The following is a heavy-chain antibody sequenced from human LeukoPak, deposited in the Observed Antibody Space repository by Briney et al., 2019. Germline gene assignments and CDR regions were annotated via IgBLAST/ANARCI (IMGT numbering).Heavy chain of an antibody. Sequence: SETLSLTCTVSGGSISGYYWNWIRQPAGKGLEWIGRIYTNGGASYNPSLKSRVTISIDASKNQFSLKLSSVTAADTAVYYCAREPPGYWGQGILVTVSS. V-gene: IGHV4-4*07. CDR2: IYTNGGA. J-gene: IGHJ4*02. CDR3: AREPPGY. CDR1: GGSISGYY.